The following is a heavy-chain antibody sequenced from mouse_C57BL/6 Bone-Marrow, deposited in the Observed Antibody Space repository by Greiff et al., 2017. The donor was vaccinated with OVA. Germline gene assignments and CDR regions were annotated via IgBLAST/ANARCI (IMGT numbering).Heavy chain of an antibody. D-gene: IGHD2-1*01. Sequence: DVQLQESGPELVKPGASVKMSCKASGYTFTDYNMHWVKQSHGKSLEWIGYINPNNGGTSYNQKFKGKATLTVNKSSSTAYMELRSLTSEDSAVYYCAREGGGNYVRFAYWGQGTLVTVSA. CDR3: AREGGGNYVRFAY. CDR2: INPNNGGT. V-gene: IGHV1-22*01. CDR1: GYTFTDYN. J-gene: IGHJ3*01.